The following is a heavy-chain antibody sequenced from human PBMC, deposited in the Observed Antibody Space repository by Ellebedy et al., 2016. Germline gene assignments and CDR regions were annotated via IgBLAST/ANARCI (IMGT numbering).Heavy chain of an antibody. CDR1: GYTFTGYY. Sequence: ASVKVSCXASGYTFTGYYMHWVRQAPGQGLEWMGWINPNSGGTNDAQKFQGRVTMTRDTSISTAYMELSRLRSDDTAVYFCARGLLIVESSGWHDVPYFQHWGQGTLVTVSS. V-gene: IGHV1-2*02. D-gene: IGHD6-19*01. J-gene: IGHJ1*01. CDR2: INPNSGGT. CDR3: ARGLLIVESSGWHDVPYFQH.